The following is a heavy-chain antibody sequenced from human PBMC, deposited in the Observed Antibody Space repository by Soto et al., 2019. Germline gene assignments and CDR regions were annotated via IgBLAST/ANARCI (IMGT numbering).Heavy chain of an antibody. J-gene: IGHJ6*02. Sequence: GASVRVSCKASGGTFSSYAISWVRQAPGQGLEWMGGSIPIFGTANYAQRCQGRVTITAAESTSTADMELSSLRSEDTAVYYCARWTGVEMATIPAYGMDVWGQGTTVTVSS. CDR3: ARWTGVEMATIPAYGMDV. D-gene: IGHD5-12*01. CDR1: GGTFSSYA. CDR2: SIPIFGTA. V-gene: IGHV1-69*13.